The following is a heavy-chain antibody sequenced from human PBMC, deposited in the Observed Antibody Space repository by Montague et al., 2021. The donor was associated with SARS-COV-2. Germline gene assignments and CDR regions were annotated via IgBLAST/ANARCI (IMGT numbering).Heavy chain of an antibody. V-gene: IGHV2-70*12. CDR2: IDWDDYE. D-gene: IGHD6-13*01. CDR3: AHRPSIAAAGTFRFDP. J-gene: IGHJ5*02. Sequence: PALVIPTQTLTLTCTFSGFSLSTSVMSVSWIRQPPGKALEWLARIDWDDYEFYSTSLKTRLTISKDTSKNQVVLTMTNMDPVDTASYYCAHRPSIAAAGTFRFDPWGQGTLVTVSS. CDR1: GFSLSTSVMS.